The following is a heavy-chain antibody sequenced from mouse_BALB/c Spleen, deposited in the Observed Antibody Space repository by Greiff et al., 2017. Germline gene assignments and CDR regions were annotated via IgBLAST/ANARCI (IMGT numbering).Heavy chain of an antibody. V-gene: IGHV5-4*02. Sequence: EVQLVESGGGLVKPGGSLKLSCAASGFTFSDYYMYWVRQTPEKRLEWVATISDGGSYTYYPDSVKGRFTISRDNAKNNLYLQMSSLKSEDTAMYYCARGLLLRSNFDYWGQGTTLTVSS. D-gene: IGHD1-1*01. CDR1: GFTFSDYY. CDR3: ARGLLLRSNFDY. J-gene: IGHJ2*01. CDR2: ISDGGSYT.